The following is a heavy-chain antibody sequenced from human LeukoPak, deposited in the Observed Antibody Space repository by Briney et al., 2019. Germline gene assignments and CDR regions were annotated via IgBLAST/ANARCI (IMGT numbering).Heavy chain of an antibody. D-gene: IGHD2-8*02. Sequence: GGSLRLSCAASGFTLSDYYMSWVRQAPGKGLEWVSHISSSGSFIYYADSVKGRFTTSRDNSKNTLYLQVNSLRAEDTAIYYCATYRQVLLPFESWGQGTLVTVSS. CDR1: GFTLSDYY. CDR3: ATYRQVLLPFES. V-gene: IGHV3-11*01. J-gene: IGHJ4*02. CDR2: ISSSGSFI.